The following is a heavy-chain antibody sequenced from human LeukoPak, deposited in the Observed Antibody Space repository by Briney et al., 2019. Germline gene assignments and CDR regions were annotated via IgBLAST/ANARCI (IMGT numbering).Heavy chain of an antibody. D-gene: IGHD4-23*01. CDR3: ARHGLGGRWFTPAAVDY. CDR1: GGSIYSGTYY. J-gene: IGHJ4*02. CDR2: IYTSGST. Sequence: SQTLSLTCSVSGGSIYSGTYYWRWIRRPAGKGLEWIGRIYTSGSTNYHPSLKSRVTVSLDISKNQFSLKLSSVTAADTAVYYCARHGLGGRWFTPAAVDYWGQGTLVTVSS. V-gene: IGHV4-61*02.